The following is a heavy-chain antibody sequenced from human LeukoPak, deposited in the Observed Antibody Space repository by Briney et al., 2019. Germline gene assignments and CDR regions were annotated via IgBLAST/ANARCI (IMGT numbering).Heavy chain of an antibody. D-gene: IGHD6-13*01. Sequence: SETLSLTCTVSGGSITSYYLNWLRQPPGKGLEWIGYVYHSGNTNYNPSLKSRVTISVDTSKNQFSLNLRSVSAADTAVYYCAKDVASSSGFDSWGQGTLVTVSA. J-gene: IGHJ4*02. CDR2: VYHSGNT. V-gene: IGHV4-59*01. CDR3: AKDVASSSGFDS. CDR1: GGSITSYY.